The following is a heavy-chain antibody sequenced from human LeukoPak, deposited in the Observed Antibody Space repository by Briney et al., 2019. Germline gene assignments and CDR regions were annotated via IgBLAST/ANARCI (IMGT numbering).Heavy chain of an antibody. CDR3: ATEYCSSTSCYTGWAFDI. Sequence: ASVKVSCKVSGYTLTELSMHWVRQAPGKGLEWMGGFDPEDGETIYAQKFQGRVTMTEDTSTDTAYMELSSLRSEDTAVYYCATEYCSSTSCYTGWAFDIWGRGTMVTVSS. CDR1: GYTLTELS. V-gene: IGHV1-24*01. D-gene: IGHD2-2*02. J-gene: IGHJ3*02. CDR2: FDPEDGET.